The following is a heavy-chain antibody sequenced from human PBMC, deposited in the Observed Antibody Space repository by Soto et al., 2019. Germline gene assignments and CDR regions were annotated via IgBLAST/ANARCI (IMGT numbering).Heavy chain of an antibody. Sequence: SENLYLTCTVSGGSISSGDYYWSWIRQPPGKGLEWIGYIYYSGSTYYNPSLKSRVTISVDTSKNQFSLKLSSVTAADTAVYYCAREPYFVFWSGYHRAPYYYYGMDVWGRG. CDR2: IYYSGST. J-gene: IGHJ6*02. CDR1: GGSISSGDYY. D-gene: IGHD3-3*01. CDR3: AREPYFVFWSGYHRAPYYYYGMDV. V-gene: IGHV4-30-4*01.